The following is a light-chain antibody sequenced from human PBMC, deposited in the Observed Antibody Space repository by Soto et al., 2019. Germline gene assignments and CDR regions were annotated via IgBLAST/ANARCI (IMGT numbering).Light chain of an antibody. Sequence: EIQITQSPSSLSASVGDRVTITCRASQSISTYLNWYQQKPGQAPKLLIYAASRLERGVPSRFSGSGSVTDFALTVSSLQPEDFATYYCQQSYGTPFPFGPRTKADI. CDR2: AAS. V-gene: IGKV1-39*01. CDR1: QSISTY. CDR3: QQSYGTPFP. J-gene: IGKJ3*01.